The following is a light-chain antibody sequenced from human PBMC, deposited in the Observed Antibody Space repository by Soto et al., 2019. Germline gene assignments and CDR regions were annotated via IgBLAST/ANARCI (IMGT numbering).Light chain of an antibody. Sequence: EIVLTQSPATPSLSPGEKATPSCRASQSVSTYLAWYQQKPGQAPRLLTFDASNRATGIPARFSGSGSGTDFTLTISGLEPDDFAVYYCQHRSNWPPWTFGQGTKV. CDR3: QHRSNWPPWT. V-gene: IGKV3-11*01. J-gene: IGKJ1*01. CDR2: DAS. CDR1: QSVSTY.